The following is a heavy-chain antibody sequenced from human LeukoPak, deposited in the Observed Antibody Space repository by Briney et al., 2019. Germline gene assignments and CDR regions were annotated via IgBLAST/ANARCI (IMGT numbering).Heavy chain of an antibody. CDR3: ARRLTDSSGYYYVDY. J-gene: IGHJ4*02. CDR2: INHSGST. Sequence: SETLSLTCTVSGGSISSSSYYWGWIRQPPGKGLEWIGEINHSGSTNYNPSLKGRVTISVDTSKNQFSLKLSSVTAADTVMYYCARRLTDSSGYYYVDYWGQGTLVTVSS. CDR1: GGSISSSSYY. V-gene: IGHV4-39*07. D-gene: IGHD3-22*01.